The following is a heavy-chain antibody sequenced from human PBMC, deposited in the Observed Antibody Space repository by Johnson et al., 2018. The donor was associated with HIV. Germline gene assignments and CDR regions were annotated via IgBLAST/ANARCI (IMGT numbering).Heavy chain of an antibody. D-gene: IGHD3-22*01. CDR2: INWNGGTT. Sequence: EVQLLESGGGVVRPGGSLRLSCAASGFKFDDYGMSWVRQGPGKGLEWVSSINWNGGTTTYADSVKGRFTISRDNAKNSLYLQMNSLRAEDTALYYCARVVAFEVRDLYYYDSSGSNDVFDIWGQGTMVTVSS. J-gene: IGHJ3*02. CDR1: GFKFDDYG. V-gene: IGHV3-20*04. CDR3: ARVVAFEVRDLYYYDSSGSNDVFDI.